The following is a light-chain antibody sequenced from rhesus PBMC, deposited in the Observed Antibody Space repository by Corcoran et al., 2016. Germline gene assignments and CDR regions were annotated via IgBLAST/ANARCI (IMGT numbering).Light chain of an antibody. CDR1: QGISNW. Sequence: DIQMTQSPSSLSASVGDRVTITCSASQGISNWLAWYQQKPGKAPKLLIYTASNLETGVPSRFSGSRSGTDFTLTISSLQPEDITTYYCQQHDSSPLTFGGGTKVEIK. CDR2: TAS. V-gene: IGKV1-69*01. J-gene: IGKJ4*01. CDR3: QQHDSSPLT.